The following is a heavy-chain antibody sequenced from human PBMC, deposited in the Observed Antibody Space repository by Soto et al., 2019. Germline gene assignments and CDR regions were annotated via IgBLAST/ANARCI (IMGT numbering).Heavy chain of an antibody. V-gene: IGHV1-18*01. CDR2: ISGYNGNT. CDR3: SRFIMVGGWFDPNYYHGMDV. J-gene: IGHJ6*02. Sequence: QVQLVQSGADLKKPGASVTVSCKTSGYTFSNYGINWVRQAPGQGLEWMGWISGYNGNTNYAQTVQGRVTMTTDTSTGTVYMELRSLKSDDTAIYYCSRFIMVGGWFDPNYYHGMDVWGQGTTVTVSS. D-gene: IGHD6-19*01. CDR1: GYTFSNYG.